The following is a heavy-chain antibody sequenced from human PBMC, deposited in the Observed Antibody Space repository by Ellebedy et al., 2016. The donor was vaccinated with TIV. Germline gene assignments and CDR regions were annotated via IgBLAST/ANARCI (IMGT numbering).Heavy chain of an antibody. CDR3: ARGTGTSWFDP. CDR1: GYTFSAYL. D-gene: IGHD3-10*01. J-gene: IGHJ5*02. CDR2: VRSRDGAT. V-gene: IGHV1-2*02. Sequence: ASVKVSCKASGYTFSAYLIHWVRQPLGQGLEWMGWVRSRDGATRYAQKFLGRVTLTRDTSVRTVYMDLNSLTSIDTAVYYCARGTGTSWFDPWGQGTLVTVFS.